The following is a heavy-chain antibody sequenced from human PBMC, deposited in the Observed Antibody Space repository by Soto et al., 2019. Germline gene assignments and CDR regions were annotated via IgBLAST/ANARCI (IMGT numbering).Heavy chain of an antibody. V-gene: IGHV2-5*02. D-gene: IGHD2-15*01. CDR2: IYGDDDT. J-gene: IGHJ4*02. CDR1: GFSLSTSEMG. CDR3: AHRRARGRVIPAPSFDY. Sequence: QITLKESGPALVKPTQTLTLTCTLSGFSLSTSEMGVGGIRQPPGKALEWLGIIYGDDDTRNRPSLKSRLTVTRHAAKNPLVLTLTALDPADTATYYCAHRRARGRVIPAPSFDYWRQGVPVTVSS.